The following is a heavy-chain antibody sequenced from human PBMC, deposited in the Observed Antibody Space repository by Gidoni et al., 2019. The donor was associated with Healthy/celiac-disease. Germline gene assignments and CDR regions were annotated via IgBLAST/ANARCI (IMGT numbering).Heavy chain of an antibody. CDR1: GFTFSSYA. CDR2: ISYDGSNK. CDR3: ARDRHSGMVRGVNFDY. V-gene: IGHV3-30*01. Sequence: QVQLVESGGGVVQPGRYLRLSCAASGFTFSSYAMHWVRQAPGKGLEWVAVISYDGSNKYYADSVKGRFTISRDNSKNTLYLQMNSLRAEDTAVYYCARDRHSGMVRGVNFDYWGQGTLVTVSS. J-gene: IGHJ4*02. D-gene: IGHD3-10*01.